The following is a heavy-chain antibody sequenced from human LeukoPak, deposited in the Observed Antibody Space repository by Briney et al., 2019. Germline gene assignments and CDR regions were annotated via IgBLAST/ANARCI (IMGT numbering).Heavy chain of an antibody. CDR1: GGSISSYY. V-gene: IGHV4-59*08. D-gene: IGHD6-13*01. CDR3: ARLRPTIGAAGTFDY. Sequence: PSETLSLTCTVSGGSISSYYCSWIWQPPGKGLEWIGYIYYTGSTKYNASLKSRVAISLDTSKKQFSLKLSSVTAADTAVYYCARLRPTIGAAGTFDYWGQGTLVTVSS. J-gene: IGHJ4*02. CDR2: IYYTGST.